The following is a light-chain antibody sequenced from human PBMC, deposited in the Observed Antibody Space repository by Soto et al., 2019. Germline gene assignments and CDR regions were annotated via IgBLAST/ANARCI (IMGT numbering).Light chain of an antibody. V-gene: IGKV3-15*01. CDR1: QSVTTN. CDR2: DVS. CDR3: QKYTDWPYT. J-gene: IGKJ2*01. Sequence: VMTQSPATLSVSPGETVTLSCRASQSVTTNLAWYQQKPGQAPRVLLYDVSRRATGVPARFSGSGTGTEFTRTISSLQSDDLAVYYCQKYTDWPYTFGQGTKLEIK.